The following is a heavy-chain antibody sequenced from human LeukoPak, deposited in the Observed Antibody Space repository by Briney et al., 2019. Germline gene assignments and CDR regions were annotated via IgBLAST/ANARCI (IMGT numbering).Heavy chain of an antibody. D-gene: IGHD3-16*02. J-gene: IGHJ4*02. Sequence: ASVKVSCKASGYTFTSYYMHWVRQAPGQGLEWMGIINPSGGSTSYAQKFQGRVTMTRDTSTSTVYMELSSLRSEDTAVYYCAREGVDSDYVWRSYRYPFDYWGQGTLVTVSS. CDR2: INPSGGST. CDR1: GYTFTSYY. CDR3: AREGVDSDYVWRSYRYPFDY. V-gene: IGHV1-46*01.